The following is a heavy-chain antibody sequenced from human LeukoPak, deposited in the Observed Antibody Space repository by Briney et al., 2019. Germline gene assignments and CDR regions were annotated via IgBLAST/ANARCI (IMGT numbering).Heavy chain of an antibody. J-gene: IGHJ4*02. V-gene: IGHV3-23*01. CDR1: GFTFGSYA. D-gene: IGHD2-15*01. CDR2: ISGSGGST. CDR3: AKADIVVVVAAIRFDY. Sequence: GGSLRLSCAASGFTFGSYAMSWVRQAPGKGLEWVSAISGSGGSTYYADSVKGRFTISRDNSKNTLYLQMNSLRAEDTAVYYCAKADIVVVVAAIRFDYWGQGTLVTVSS.